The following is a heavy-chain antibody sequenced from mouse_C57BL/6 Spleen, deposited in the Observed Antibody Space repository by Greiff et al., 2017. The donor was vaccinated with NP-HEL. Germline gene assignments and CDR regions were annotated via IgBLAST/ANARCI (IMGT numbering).Heavy chain of an antibody. D-gene: IGHD4-1*01. CDR3: ARTGNWVDFDY. V-gene: IGHV1-22*01. Sequence: VQLQQSGPELVKPGASVKMSCKASGYTFTDYNMHWVKQSHGKSLEWIGYINPNNGGTSYNQKFKGKATLTVNTSSSTAYMELRSLTTEDSAVYCCARTGNWVDFDYWGQGTTLTVSS. CDR2: INPNNGGT. J-gene: IGHJ2*01. CDR1: GYTFTDYN.